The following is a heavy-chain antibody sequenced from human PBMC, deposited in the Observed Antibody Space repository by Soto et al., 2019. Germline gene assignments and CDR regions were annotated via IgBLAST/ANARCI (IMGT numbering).Heavy chain of an antibody. D-gene: IGHD3-10*01. CDR3: ARVGGPNDL. V-gene: IGHV1-69*01. Sequence: QVQLMQSGAEVKKPGSPVKVSCKASGGTFSSYAISWVRQAHGQGLEWMGGILLIFCTANSTQKFQGRVTITADESTNTAYMELSSLRSEDTAVYYCARVGGPNDLWGRGTLVTVSS. J-gene: IGHJ2*01. CDR1: GGTFSSYA. CDR2: ILLIFCTA.